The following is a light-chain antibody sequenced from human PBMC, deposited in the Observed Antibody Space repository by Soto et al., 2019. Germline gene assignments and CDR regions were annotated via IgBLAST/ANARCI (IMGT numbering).Light chain of an antibody. CDR1: SSDVGGYNY. V-gene: IGLV2-14*01. CDR2: EVS. CDR3: SSYTSSSTHVV. J-gene: IGLJ2*01. Sequence: QSVLTQPASVSGSPGQSITISCTGTSSDVGGYNYVSWYQQHPGKAPKLMIYEVSNRPSGVSNRFSGSKSGNTASLTISGLQDEDEADYYCSSYTSSSTHVVFGGGTTLTVL.